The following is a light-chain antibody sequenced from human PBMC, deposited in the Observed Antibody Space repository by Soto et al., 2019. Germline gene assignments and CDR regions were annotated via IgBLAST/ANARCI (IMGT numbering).Light chain of an antibody. J-gene: IGLJ3*02. V-gene: IGLV1-44*01. Sequence: QSVLTQPPSTSGTPGQRVTISCSGSSSNIAINTVNWYQVLPGTAPKPLIYSDNQRPSGVPDRFSGSRSGTSASLAISGLQSEDEGDYYCATWDDSLTGLVFGGGTKLTVL. CDR2: SDN. CDR1: SSNIAINT. CDR3: ATWDDSLTGLV.